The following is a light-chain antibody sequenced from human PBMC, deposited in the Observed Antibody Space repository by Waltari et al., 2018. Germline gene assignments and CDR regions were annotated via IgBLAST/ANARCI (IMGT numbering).Light chain of an antibody. V-gene: IGKV3-11*01. CDR2: AAS. J-gene: IGKJ5*01. CDR1: QSIVDA. CDR3: EQRRNWPLS. Sequence: VLTQSPATLSLSPGDRAALSCRASQSIVDAIAWYQQRPGQTPRLLIYAASNRAPGIPARFSGSGSGTDFTVTISSLEAEDFAVYYCEQRRNWPLSFGQGTRLEIK.